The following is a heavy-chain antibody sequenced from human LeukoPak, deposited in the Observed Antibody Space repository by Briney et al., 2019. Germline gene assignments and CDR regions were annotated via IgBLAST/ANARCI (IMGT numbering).Heavy chain of an antibody. CDR2: ISSRGTTT. J-gene: IGHJ4*02. Sequence: GGSLRLSCLASGFTFRDYYMTWIRQAPGKGLEWISFISSRGTTTDYADSVKGRFTISRDNANSTLFLQMNSLRAEDAAVYYCARDRGSNNYFDQWGQGTLVTVSS. V-gene: IGHV3-11*01. CDR3: ARDRGSNNYFDQ. CDR1: GFTFRDYY. D-gene: IGHD2-2*01.